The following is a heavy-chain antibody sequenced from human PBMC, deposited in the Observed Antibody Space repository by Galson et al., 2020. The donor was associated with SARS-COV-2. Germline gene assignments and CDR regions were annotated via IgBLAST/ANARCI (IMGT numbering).Heavy chain of an antibody. CDR2: ISWDGGST. CDR3: AKDQERQQLGDAFAI. D-gene: IGHD6-13*01. CDR1: GFTFDDYA. V-gene: IGHV3-43D*03. Sequence: GESLKISCAASGFTFDDYAMHWVRQAPGKGLEWVSLISWDGGSTYYADSVKGRFTISRDTSKNSLYLQMNSLRAEDTAFYYCAKDQERQQLGDAFAIWGQGTLVTVSS. J-gene: IGHJ3*02.